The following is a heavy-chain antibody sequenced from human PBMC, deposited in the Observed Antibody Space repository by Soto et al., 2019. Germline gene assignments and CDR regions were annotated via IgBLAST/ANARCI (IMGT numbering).Heavy chain of an antibody. J-gene: IGHJ4*02. Sequence: EVQLVESGGGLAQPGVSLRLSCVASGFTFSYYEMNWVRQAPGKWLEWISYITSSGDRAQYADSVKGRFTISRDNTKNLLYLQMTSLSAEDTGIYYCARDIFDNWGQGTLVTVSS. V-gene: IGHV3-48*03. CDR2: ITSSGDRA. CDR3: ARDIFDN. CDR1: GFTFSYYE.